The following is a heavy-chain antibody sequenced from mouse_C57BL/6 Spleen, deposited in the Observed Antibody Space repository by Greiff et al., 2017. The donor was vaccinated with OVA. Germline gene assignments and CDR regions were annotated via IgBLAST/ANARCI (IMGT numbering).Heavy chain of an antibody. CDR1: GYTFTSYW. V-gene: IGHV1-69*01. J-gene: IGHJ3*01. Sequence: VQLQQPGAELVMPGASVKLSCKASGYTFTSYWMHWVKQRPGQGLEWIGEIDPSDSYTNYNQKFKGKSTLTVDKSSSTAYMQLSSLTSEDSAVYYCARWIYDYKFAYWGQGTLVTVSA. D-gene: IGHD2-4*01. CDR3: ARWIYDYKFAY. CDR2: IDPSDSYT.